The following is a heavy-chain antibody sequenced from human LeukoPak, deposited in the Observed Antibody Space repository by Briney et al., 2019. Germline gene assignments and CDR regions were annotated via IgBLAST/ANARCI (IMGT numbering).Heavy chain of an antibody. D-gene: IGHD3-22*01. CDR2: INPNSGGT. CDR3: ARLGDYYDSSGYVGWFDP. V-gene: IGHV1-2*02. CDR1: GYTFTGYY. Sequence: APVKVSCKASGYTFTGYYMHWVRQAPGQGLEWMGWINPNSGGTNYAQKFQGRVTMTRDTSISTAYMELSRLRSDDTAVYYRARLGDYYDSSGYVGWFDPWGQGTLVTVSS. J-gene: IGHJ5*02.